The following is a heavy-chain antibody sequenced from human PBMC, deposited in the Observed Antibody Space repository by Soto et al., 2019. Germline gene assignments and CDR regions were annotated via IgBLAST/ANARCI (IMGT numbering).Heavy chain of an antibody. Sequence: GASVKVSCRVSGYTFPSYGISWVRQAPGQGLEWMGWNSAYNGNTNYAQKLQGRVTMTTDTSTSTADMELRSLRSDDTAVYYCARAVGEYVINYYYGKDVWGQGPTVNVSS. CDR2: NSAYNGNT. D-gene: IGHD3-16*01. V-gene: IGHV1-18*01. CDR1: GYTFPSYG. CDR3: ARAVGEYVINYYYGKDV. J-gene: IGHJ6*02.